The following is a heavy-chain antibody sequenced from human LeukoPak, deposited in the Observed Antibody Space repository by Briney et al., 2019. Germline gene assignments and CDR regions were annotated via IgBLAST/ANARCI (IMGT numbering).Heavy chain of an antibody. CDR2: IYTSGST. CDR1: GGSISSYY. D-gene: IGHD1-20*01. V-gene: IGHV4-4*07. CDR3: ARDPAYNWNDGGSWGEEDY. Sequence: SETLSLTCTVSGGSISSYYWSWIRQPAGKGLEWIGRIYTSGSTNYNPSLKSRVTMSVDTSKNQFSLKLSSVTAADTAVYYCARDPAYNWNDGGSWGEEDYWGQGTLVTVSS. J-gene: IGHJ4*02.